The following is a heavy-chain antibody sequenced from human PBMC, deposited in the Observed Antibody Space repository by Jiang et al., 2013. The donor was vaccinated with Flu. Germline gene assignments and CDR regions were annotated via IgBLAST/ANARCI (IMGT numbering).Heavy chain of an antibody. CDR2: IIPVIDTT. Sequence: KPGSSVKVLCKASGGTLNNYAFSWVRQAPGQGLEWMGGIIPVIDTTTYAQKFQGRVTIGADNFTNTAYMELRSLKFEDTAIYYCARVGWELLINWFDPWGQGTLVTVSS. CDR1: GGTLNNYA. CDR3: ARVGWELLINWFDP. J-gene: IGHJ5*02. V-gene: IGHV1-69*06. D-gene: IGHD1-26*01.